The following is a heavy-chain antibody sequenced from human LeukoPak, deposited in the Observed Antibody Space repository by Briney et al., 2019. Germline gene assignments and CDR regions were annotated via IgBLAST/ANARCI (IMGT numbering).Heavy chain of an antibody. CDR2: IYYSGST. Sequence: SETLSLTCTVSGGSISSYYWSWIRQPPGKGLEWIGYIYYSGSTNYNPSLKSRVTISVDTCKNQFSLKLSSVTAADTAVYYCARVTDGTLDYWGQGTLVTVSS. CDR3: ARVTDGTLDY. D-gene: IGHD5-18*01. CDR1: GGSISSYY. V-gene: IGHV4-59*01. J-gene: IGHJ4*02.